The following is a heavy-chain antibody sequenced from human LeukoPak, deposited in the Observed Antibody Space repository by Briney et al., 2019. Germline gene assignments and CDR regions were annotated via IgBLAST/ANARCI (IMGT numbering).Heavy chain of an antibody. CDR2: ISAYNGNT. CDR3: AREYYHNDSGHGSFKY. CDR1: GYTFTSYG. D-gene: IGHD3-22*01. V-gene: IGHV1-18*01. Sequence: ASVKVSCKASGYTFTSYGISWVRQAPGQGLEWMGWISAYNGNTNYAQKLQGRVTMTTDTSTSTAYMELRSLRSDDTAVYYCAREYYHNDSGHGSFKYWGQGTLVSVSS. J-gene: IGHJ4*02.